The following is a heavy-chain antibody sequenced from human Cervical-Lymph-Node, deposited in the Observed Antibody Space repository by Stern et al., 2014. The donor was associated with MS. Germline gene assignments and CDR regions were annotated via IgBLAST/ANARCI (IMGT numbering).Heavy chain of an antibody. Sequence: QVQLMQSGGGVVQPGRSLRLSCVASGFTFKNYAMHWVRQAPGKGLEWVAVTSDDGDKNYYADSVRGRFNVSRNNSKNTLYLQMNSLRPDDTATYYCARSAHSDYWGQGSLVIVSS. J-gene: IGHJ4*02. CDR3: ARSAHSDY. CDR1: GFTFKNYA. CDR2: TSDDGDKN. V-gene: IGHV3-30-3*01.